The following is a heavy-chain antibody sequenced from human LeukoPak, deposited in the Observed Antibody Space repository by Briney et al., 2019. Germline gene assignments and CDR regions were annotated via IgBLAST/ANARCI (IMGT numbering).Heavy chain of an antibody. CDR1: GGSFSGYY. Sequence: PSETLSLTCAVYGGSFSGYYWSWIRQPPGKGLEWIGEINHSGSTNHNPSLKSRVTISVDTSKNQFSLKLSSVTAADTAVYYCARGYSNWDYWGQGTLVTVSS. V-gene: IGHV4-34*01. CDR2: INHSGST. J-gene: IGHJ4*02. D-gene: IGHD4-11*01. CDR3: ARGYSNWDY.